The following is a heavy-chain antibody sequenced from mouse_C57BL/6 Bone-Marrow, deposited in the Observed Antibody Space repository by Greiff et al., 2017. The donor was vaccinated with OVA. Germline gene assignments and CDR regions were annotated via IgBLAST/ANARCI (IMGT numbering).Heavy chain of an antibody. V-gene: IGHV1-7*01. CDR1: GYTFTGYW. CDR2: IMPGSGYT. Sequence: QVQLQQSGAELAKPGASVKLSCKASGYTFTGYWMEWVKQRPGQGLDWIGYIMPGSGYTKYNQKFKDKATLTQDKSTSTAYMQLSSRTYEDSAVYYCDRQGGYCLDYWGQGTTLTVSS. J-gene: IGHJ2*01. CDR3: DRQGGYCLDY. D-gene: IGHD2-3*01.